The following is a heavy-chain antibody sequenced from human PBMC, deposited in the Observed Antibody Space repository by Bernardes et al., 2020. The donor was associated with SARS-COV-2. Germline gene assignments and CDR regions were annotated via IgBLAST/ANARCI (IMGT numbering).Heavy chain of an antibody. Sequence: LRFSCPASVVIFSDYFMTCFRQAPVKGLEWISYISSGSTIIYYADSVKGRFTISRDNAKKSLDLQMNTLRDDDTAIYYCARANGQQRALDYWGQGTLVTVSS. CDR1: VVIFSDYF. D-gene: IGHD2-8*01. CDR3: ARANGQQRALDY. CDR2: ISSGSTII. J-gene: IGHJ4*02. V-gene: IGHV3-11*01.